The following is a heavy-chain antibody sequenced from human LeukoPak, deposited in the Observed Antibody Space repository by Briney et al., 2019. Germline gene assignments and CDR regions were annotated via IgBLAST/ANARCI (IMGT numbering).Heavy chain of an antibody. CDR3: ARDGKAWYYDSSGVFDI. D-gene: IGHD3-22*01. CDR1: GLTFSSYS. Sequence: GGSLRLSCAASGLTFSSYSMNWVRQAPGKGLEWVSYISSSSSTIYYADSVKGRFTISRDNAKNSLYLQMNSLRAEDTAVYYCARDGKAWYYDSSGVFDIWGQGTMVTVSS. CDR2: ISSSSSTI. J-gene: IGHJ3*02. V-gene: IGHV3-48*01.